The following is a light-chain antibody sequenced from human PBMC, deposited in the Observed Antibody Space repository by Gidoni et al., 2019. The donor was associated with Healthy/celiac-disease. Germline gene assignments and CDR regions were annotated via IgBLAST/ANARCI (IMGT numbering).Light chain of an antibody. J-gene: IGLJ1*01. CDR1: KLGDTY. Sequence: SYELSTPPSVSVSPGQTASITCSGDKLGDTYACWYQQKPGQSPVLVIYQDSKRPSGIPERFSGSNSGNTATLTISGTQAMDEADYYCQAWDSSTYVFGTGTKVTVL. CDR2: QDS. CDR3: QAWDSSTYV. V-gene: IGLV3-1*01.